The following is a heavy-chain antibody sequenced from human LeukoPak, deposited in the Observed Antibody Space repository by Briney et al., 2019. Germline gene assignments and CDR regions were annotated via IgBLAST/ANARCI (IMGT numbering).Heavy chain of an antibody. Sequence: ASVKVSCKASGYTFTSYDINWVRQATGQGLEWMGWMNPNSGNTGYAQKFQGRVTMTRNTSISTAYMELSSLRSEDTAVYYCARGKKTMVRGVLYYFDYWAREPWSPSPQ. CDR1: GYTFTSYD. CDR2: MNPNSGNT. V-gene: IGHV1-8*01. D-gene: IGHD3-10*01. J-gene: IGHJ4*02. CDR3: ARGKKTMVRGVLYYFDY.